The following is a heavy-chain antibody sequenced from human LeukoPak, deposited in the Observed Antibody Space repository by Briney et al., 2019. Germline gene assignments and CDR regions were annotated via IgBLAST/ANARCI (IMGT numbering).Heavy chain of an antibody. J-gene: IGHJ5*02. CDR1: GYTFTSYD. Sequence: ASVKVSCKASGYTFTSYDINWVRQAPGQGLEWMGIINPSDGNTTYAQKFQGRVTMTGDMSTSTVYMELSSLRSEDTALYYCARGLVVVTAVPLWGPHNWFDTWGQGTLVTVSS. D-gene: IGHD2-21*02. CDR3: ARGLVVVTAVPLWGPHNWFDT. V-gene: IGHV1-46*01. CDR2: INPSDGNT.